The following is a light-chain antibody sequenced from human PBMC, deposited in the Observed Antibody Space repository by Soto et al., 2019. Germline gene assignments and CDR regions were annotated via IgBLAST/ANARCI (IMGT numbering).Light chain of an antibody. Sequence: DIQMTQSPSSLSASVGDRVTITCRASQDIRNNLGWYQQKPGRAPKRLLYGASSFQSGVPSRFSGSGSGTEFTLTISSLQPEDFATYYCLQYKSYPWTFGQGTKVEIK. J-gene: IGKJ1*01. CDR2: GAS. CDR1: QDIRNN. V-gene: IGKV1-17*01. CDR3: LQYKSYPWT.